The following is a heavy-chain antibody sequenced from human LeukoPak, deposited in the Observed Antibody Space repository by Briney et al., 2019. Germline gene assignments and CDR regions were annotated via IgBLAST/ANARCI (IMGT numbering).Heavy chain of an antibody. CDR2: ISGSGGST. D-gene: IGHD3-9*01. V-gene: IGHV3-23*01. CDR1: GFTFSSYA. J-gene: IGHJ4*02. CDR3: ANLRTRYFDMGY. Sequence: GGSLRLSCAASGFTFSSYAMSWVRRAPGKGLEWVSAISGSGGSTYYADSVKGRFTISRDNSKNTLYLQMNSLRAEDTAVYYCANLRTRYFDMGYWGQGTLVTVSS.